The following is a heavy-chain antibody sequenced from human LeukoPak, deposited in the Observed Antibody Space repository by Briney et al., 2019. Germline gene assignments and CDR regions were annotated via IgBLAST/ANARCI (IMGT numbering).Heavy chain of an antibody. Sequence: GGSLRLSCAASGFTFSDSAMHWVRQASGKGLEWVGRIRSKANSYATAYAASVKGRFTISRDDSKNTAYLQMNSLKTEDTAVYYCTRPGYSSSWYESDDYWGQGTLVTVSS. V-gene: IGHV3-73*01. CDR3: TRPGYSSSWYESDDY. D-gene: IGHD6-13*01. CDR1: GFTFSDSA. CDR2: IRSKANSYAT. J-gene: IGHJ4*02.